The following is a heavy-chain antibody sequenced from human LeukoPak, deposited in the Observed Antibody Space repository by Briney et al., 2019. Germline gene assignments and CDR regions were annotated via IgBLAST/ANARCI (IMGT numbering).Heavy chain of an antibody. V-gene: IGHV3-48*03. Sequence: GGSLRLSCAASGFTFSSYEMNWVRQAPGKGLEWLSYISSSSSTIYYADSMKGRFTISRDNAKNSLYLQMSSLRDEDTAVYYCARGGLVDLDYWGQGTLVTVSS. CDR2: ISSSSSTI. CDR3: ARGGLVDLDY. J-gene: IGHJ4*02. D-gene: IGHD2-2*01. CDR1: GFTFSSYE.